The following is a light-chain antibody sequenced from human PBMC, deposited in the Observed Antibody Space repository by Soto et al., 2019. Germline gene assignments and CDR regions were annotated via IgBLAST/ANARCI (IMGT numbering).Light chain of an antibody. CDR1: SSDVGNYNY. J-gene: IGLJ1*01. CDR3: SSYTSSSTYV. V-gene: IGLV2-14*01. Sequence: LTQPASVPGSPGQSITISCTGTSSDVGNYNYVSWYQQHPGKAPKLLIYEVANRPSGVSNRFSASKSGNTASLTISGLQAEDEADYYCSSYTSSSTYVFGTGTKVTVL. CDR2: EVA.